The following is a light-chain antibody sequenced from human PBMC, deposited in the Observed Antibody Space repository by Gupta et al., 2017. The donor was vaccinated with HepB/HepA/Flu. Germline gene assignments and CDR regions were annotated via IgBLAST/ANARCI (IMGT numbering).Light chain of an antibody. CDR1: QSISVW. CDR2: KAS. V-gene: IGKV1-5*03. CDR3: QQYNTYSKS. Sequence: DIQMTQSPSTLSASVGDRVTITCRASQSISVWLAWYQQKPGKAPNLLIYKASTLESGVPSRFSGSGSGTEFTLTISSLQPDDFGTYYCQQYNTYSKSFGPGTKLEIK. J-gene: IGKJ2*03.